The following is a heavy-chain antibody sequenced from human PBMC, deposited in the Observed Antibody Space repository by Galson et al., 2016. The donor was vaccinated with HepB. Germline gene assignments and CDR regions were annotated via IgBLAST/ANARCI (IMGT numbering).Heavy chain of an antibody. V-gene: IGHV3-23*01. CDR2: ISAPPFGSNT. CDR1: GFTFTAYA. J-gene: IGHJ4*02. CDR3: ARIFTWELRDFDY. D-gene: IGHD1-26*01. Sequence: SLRLSCAASGFTFTAYAMTWVRQAPGKGLEWVSSISAPPFGSNTYYADSVKGRFTISRDNAKNSLYLQMNSLTAEDTAVYYCARIFTWELRDFDYWGQGTLVTVSS.